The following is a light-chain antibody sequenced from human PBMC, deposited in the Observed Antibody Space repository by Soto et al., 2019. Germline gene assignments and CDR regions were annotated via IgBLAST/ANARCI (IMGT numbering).Light chain of an antibody. Sequence: DIVMTRSPLSLPVTPGEPASISCRSSQSLLHSNGYNYLDWYLQKPGQSPQLLIYLGSNRGSGVPDRFSGSGSGTDFTLKISRVEAEDVGVYYCMQAIQTITFGQGTRLEIK. CDR3: MQAIQTIT. V-gene: IGKV2-28*01. CDR2: LGS. CDR1: QSLLHSNGYNY. J-gene: IGKJ5*01.